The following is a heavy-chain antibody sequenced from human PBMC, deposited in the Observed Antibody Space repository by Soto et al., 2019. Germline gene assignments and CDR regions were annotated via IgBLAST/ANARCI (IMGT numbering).Heavy chain of an antibody. CDR2: ISYDGSNK. V-gene: IGHV3-30*18. D-gene: IGHD3-10*01. J-gene: IGHJ6*02. CDR3: AKDSAFYGSGSSYYFYYGMDV. CDR1: GFTFSSYS. Sequence: PGGSLRLSCAASGFTFSSYSMNWVRQAPGKGLEWVAVISYDGSNKYYADSVKGRFTISRDNSKNTLYLQMNSLRAEDTAVYYCAKDSAFYGSGSSYYFYYGMDVWGQGTTVTVSS.